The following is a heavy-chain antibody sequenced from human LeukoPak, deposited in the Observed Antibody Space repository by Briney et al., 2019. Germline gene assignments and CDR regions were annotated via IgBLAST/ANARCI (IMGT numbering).Heavy chain of an antibody. V-gene: IGHV3-23*01. Sequence: PGGSLRLSCAASGFTFSNYAMSWVRQAPGKGLEWVSAISGSGDSTYYADSVKGRFTISRDNSKNTLYLQMNSLRAEDTAVYYCARGIGLDFDYWGQGTLVTVSS. CDR1: GFTFSNYA. CDR2: ISGSGDST. D-gene: IGHD2-15*01. CDR3: ARGIGLDFDY. J-gene: IGHJ4*02.